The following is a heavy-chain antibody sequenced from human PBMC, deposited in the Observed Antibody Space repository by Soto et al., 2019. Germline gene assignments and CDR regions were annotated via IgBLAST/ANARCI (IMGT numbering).Heavy chain of an antibody. CDR1: GGTFRSYG. CDR3: ATAGEIGALYHGMGV. Sequence: QVQLEQSGAEVKKAGSSVRVSCQASGGTFRSYGISWVRQAPGQGLEWMGGIVPMYGTPNYAQKFQGRVTITADQTTRTASMDLSRMRCEKTAGDYFATAGEIGALYHGMGVWGQGTTVTVSS. CDR2: IVPMYGTP. J-gene: IGHJ6*02. V-gene: IGHV1-69*01. D-gene: IGHD3-16*01.